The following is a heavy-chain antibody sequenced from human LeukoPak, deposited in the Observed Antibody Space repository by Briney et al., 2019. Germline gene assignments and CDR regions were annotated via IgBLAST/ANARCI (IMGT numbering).Heavy chain of an antibody. V-gene: IGHV3-72*01. D-gene: IGHD6-19*01. CDR2: TRNKANSYVT. CDR3: AKVVGWYEILDAFDI. J-gene: IGHJ3*02. Sequence: PGGSLRLSCAASGFTFSDHSMDWVRQAPGKGLEWVGRTRNKANSYVTEYAASVKGRFTISRDDSKDSLYLQMNSLKTEDTAVYYCAKVVGWYEILDAFDIWGQGTMVTVSS. CDR1: GFTFSDHS.